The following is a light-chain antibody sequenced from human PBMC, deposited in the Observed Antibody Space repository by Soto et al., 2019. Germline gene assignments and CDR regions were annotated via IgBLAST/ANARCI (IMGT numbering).Light chain of an antibody. CDR3: SSYTSSSLYV. CDR2: EVS. J-gene: IGLJ1*01. CDR1: SNDVGDYNY. Sequence: QSVLTQPASVSGSPGQSITISCTGTSNDVGDYNYVSWYQQHPGKAPKLMIYEVSNRPSGVSNRFSGSKSGNTASLTISGLQAEDEADYYCSSYTSSSLYVFGTGNKLTVL. V-gene: IGLV2-14*01.